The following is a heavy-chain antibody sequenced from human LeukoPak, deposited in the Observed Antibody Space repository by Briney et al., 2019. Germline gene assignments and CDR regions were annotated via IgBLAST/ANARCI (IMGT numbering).Heavy chain of an antibody. Sequence: GSLRLSCAASGFTFSDQYMDWVRQAPGKGLEWVGRIRNKDNTYTTDYATSVKGRFTISRDDSKNSLYLQMNSLKTEDTAVYYCASLIGDYWGRGTLVTVSS. CDR2: IRNKDNTYTT. D-gene: IGHD3-16*02. V-gene: IGHV3-72*01. J-gene: IGHJ4*02. CDR1: GFTFSDQY. CDR3: ASLIGDY.